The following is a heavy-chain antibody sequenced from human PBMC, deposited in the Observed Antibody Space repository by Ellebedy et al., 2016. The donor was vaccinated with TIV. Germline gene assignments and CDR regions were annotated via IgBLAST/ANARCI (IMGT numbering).Heavy chain of an antibody. J-gene: IGHJ4*02. Sequence: PGGSLRLSCAASGFTFSSYWMSWVRQAQGKGLEWVANIKQDGSEKYYVDSVKGRFTISRDNAKNSLYLQMNSLRAEDTAVYYCARGSKKRWLQFDYWGQGTLVTVSS. V-gene: IGHV3-7*03. CDR1: GFTFSSYW. D-gene: IGHD5-24*01. CDR2: IKQDGSEK. CDR3: ARGSKKRWLQFDY.